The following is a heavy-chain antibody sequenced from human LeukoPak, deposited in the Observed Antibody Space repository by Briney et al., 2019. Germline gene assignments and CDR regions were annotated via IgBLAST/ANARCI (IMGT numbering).Heavy chain of an antibody. CDR1: GFTFSSYA. Sequence: SGGSLRLSCAASGFTFSSYAMSWVRQAPGKGLEWVSGISGSGGSTYYADSVKGRFTISRDNSKNTLYLQMNSLRAEDTAVYYCAKENGEGLYYYGMDVWGQGTTVTVSS. CDR3: AKENGEGLYYYGMDV. CDR2: ISGSGGST. V-gene: IGHV3-23*01. J-gene: IGHJ6*02. D-gene: IGHD3-10*01.